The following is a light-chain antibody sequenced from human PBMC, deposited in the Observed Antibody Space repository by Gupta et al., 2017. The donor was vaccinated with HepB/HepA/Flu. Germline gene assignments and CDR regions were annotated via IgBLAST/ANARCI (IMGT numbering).Light chain of an antibody. CDR2: KDN. Sequence: QSLLPQPRSSSWTPGQSVTISCTGSSSNIGSNYISWYQQLPGTAPNILIYKDNKRPSGVPDRFSGSNSCTTASLAISGVRAEDEAAYYCAASDDSMNGRLFGGGTKVTVL. V-gene: IGLV1-47*01. CDR3: AASDDSMNGRL. CDR1: SSNIGSNY. J-gene: IGLJ2*01.